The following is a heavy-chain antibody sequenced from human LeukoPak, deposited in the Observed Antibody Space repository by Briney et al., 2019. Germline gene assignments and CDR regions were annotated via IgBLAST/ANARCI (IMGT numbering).Heavy chain of an antibody. D-gene: IGHD6-13*01. J-gene: IGHJ5*02. CDR2: IYYRGST. CDR1: GGSISSYY. CDR3: ARASLVAGGPLHWFDP. V-gene: IGHV4-59*08. Sequence: SETLSLTCTVSGGSISSYYWSWIRQPPGKGLEWIGYIYYRGSTDYNPSLKSRVTISVDTSRNQFSLKLTSVTAADTAVYYCARASLVAGGPLHWFDPWGQGTLVTVSS.